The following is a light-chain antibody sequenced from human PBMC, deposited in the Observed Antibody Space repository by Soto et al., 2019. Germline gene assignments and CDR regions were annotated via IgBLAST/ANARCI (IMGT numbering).Light chain of an antibody. CDR1: QGIVRW. Sequence: DIQMTQSPSTLSASVGDRVTITCRASQGIVRWLAWYQQKPGKAPKLLIYDASTLESGVPSRFSGSGAGTEVTLTISSLQPDDFATYYCQHYYGFSRTFGQGTKVDIK. V-gene: IGKV1-5*01. CDR3: QHYYGFSRT. J-gene: IGKJ1*01. CDR2: DAS.